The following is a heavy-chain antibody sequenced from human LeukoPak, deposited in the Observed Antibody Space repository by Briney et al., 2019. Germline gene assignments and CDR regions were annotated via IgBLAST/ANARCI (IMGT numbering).Heavy chain of an antibody. V-gene: IGHV3-74*01. J-gene: IGHJ4*02. Sequence: AGGSLRLSCAASGFTFSSYWMNWVRQAPGKGLVWVSRIASDGSSTTYADSVKGRFSISRDNAKNTLYLQMNSLRAEDTAVYYCAKVRLRYFDWLPQGFDYWGQGTLVTVSS. CDR2: IASDGSST. CDR1: GFTFSSYW. D-gene: IGHD3-9*01. CDR3: AKVRLRYFDWLPQGFDY.